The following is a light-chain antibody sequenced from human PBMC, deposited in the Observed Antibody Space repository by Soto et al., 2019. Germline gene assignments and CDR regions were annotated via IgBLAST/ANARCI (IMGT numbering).Light chain of an antibody. J-gene: IGKJ2*01. CDR2: GAS. V-gene: IGKV3-15*01. CDR3: QQYHNWPPQYT. CDR1: QTLSSN. Sequence: EIVMTQSPATLSVSPGERATLSCRASQTLSSNLAWYQQKPGQAPRLLIHGASTRAAGVPARFSGSGSGTEFTLTITSLQSEDFAVYYCQQYHNWPPQYTFGQGTQLQIK.